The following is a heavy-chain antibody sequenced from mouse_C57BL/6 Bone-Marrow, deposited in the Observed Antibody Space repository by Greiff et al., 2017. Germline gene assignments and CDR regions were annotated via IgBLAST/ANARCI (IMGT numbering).Heavy chain of an antibody. V-gene: IGHV5-4*01. J-gene: IGHJ3*01. CDR3: AREGDDYDRGFAY. Sequence: EVMLVESGGGLVKPGGSLKLSCAASGFTFSSYAMSWVRQTPEKRLEWVATISDGGSYTYYPDNVKGRFTISRDNAKNNLYLQMSHLKSEDTAMYYCAREGDDYDRGFAYWGQGTLVTVSA. CDR1: GFTFSSYA. D-gene: IGHD2-4*01. CDR2: ISDGGSYT.